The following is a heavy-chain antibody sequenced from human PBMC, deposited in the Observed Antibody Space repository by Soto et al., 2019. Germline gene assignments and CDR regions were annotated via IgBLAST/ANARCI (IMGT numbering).Heavy chain of an antibody. Sequence: GGLVNVSFKASGYTFTSYGISWVRQAPGQGLEWMGWISAYNGNTNYAQKLQGRVTMTTDTSTSTAYMELRSLRSDDTAVYYCARVATIGVALAGKYNWFDPWGQGTLVTVSS. J-gene: IGHJ5*02. CDR1: GYTFTSYG. CDR2: ISAYNGNT. CDR3: ARVATIGVALAGKYNWFDP. D-gene: IGHD5-12*01. V-gene: IGHV1-18*04.